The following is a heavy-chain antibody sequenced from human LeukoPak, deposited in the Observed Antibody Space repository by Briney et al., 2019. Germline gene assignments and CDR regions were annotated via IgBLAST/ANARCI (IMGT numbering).Heavy chain of an antibody. CDR3: ARDLEPSYNWNDAYYYGMDV. D-gene: IGHD1-1*01. Sequence: ASVKVSCKVSGYTLTELSMHWVRQAPGKGLEWMGGFDPEDGETIYAQKFQGRVTMTEDTSTDTAYMELRSLRSDDTAVYYCARDLEPSYNWNDAYYYGMDVWGQGTTVTVSS. J-gene: IGHJ6*02. CDR2: FDPEDGET. V-gene: IGHV1-24*01. CDR1: GYTLTELS.